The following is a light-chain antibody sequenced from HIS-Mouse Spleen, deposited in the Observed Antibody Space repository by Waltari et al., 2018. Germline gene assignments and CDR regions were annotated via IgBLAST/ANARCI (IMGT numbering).Light chain of an antibody. V-gene: IGLV3-27*01. Sequence: SYELTQPSSVSVSPGQTARITCSGDVLAKKYARWFQQKPGQAPVLVIYKDSERPSGITVCFSGSSSGTTVTLTSSGAQVEDEADYYCSSAADNSGVFGGGTKLTVL. CDR3: SSAADNSGV. CDR2: KDS. CDR1: VLAKKY. J-gene: IGLJ3*02.